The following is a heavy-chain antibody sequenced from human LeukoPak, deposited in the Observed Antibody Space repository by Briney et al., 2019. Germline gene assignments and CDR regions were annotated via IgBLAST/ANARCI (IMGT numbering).Heavy chain of an antibody. CDR3: ARDTLITAPRSGTVIRIEWFDP. J-gene: IGHJ5*02. CDR2: IWYDGSYK. D-gene: IGHD3-22*01. Sequence: PGGSLRLSCAPSALTVSHYGTHRDRQAPGKGLEWVAIIWYDGSYKSYADSVEGRFTISRDDSKNTVFLQMNSLRADDTAVYYCARDTLITAPRSGTVIRIEWFDPYGQGTLVTVSS. CDR1: ALTVSHYG. V-gene: IGHV3-33*01.